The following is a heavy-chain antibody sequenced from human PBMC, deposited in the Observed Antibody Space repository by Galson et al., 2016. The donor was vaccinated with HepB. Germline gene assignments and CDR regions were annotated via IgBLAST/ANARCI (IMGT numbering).Heavy chain of an antibody. V-gene: IGHV3-72*01. CDR2: IRHKVKSYTT. Sequence: SLRLSCAASGFTFSDHYMDWVRQAPGKGLEWVARIRHKVKSYTTEYAASAKGRFTASRNDSKNSLYLQMNSLKTEDTAVYFCARGPTAVRDYHYGMDVWGQGTTVTVSS. CDR1: GFTFSDHY. CDR3: ARGPTAVRDYHYGMDV. D-gene: IGHD2-2*01. J-gene: IGHJ6*02.